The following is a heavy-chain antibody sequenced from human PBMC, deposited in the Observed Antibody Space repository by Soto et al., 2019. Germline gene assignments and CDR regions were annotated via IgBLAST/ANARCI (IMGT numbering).Heavy chain of an antibody. D-gene: IGHD6-13*01. CDR3: ARIAAAGGYYYGMDV. CDR1: GGSISSYY. V-gene: IGHV4-59*01. CDR2: IYYSGST. Sequence: WETLSLTCTVSGGSISSYYWSWIRQPPGKGLEWIGYIYYSGSTNYNPSLKSRVTISVDTSKNQFSLKLSSVTAADTAVYYCARIAAAGGYYYGMDVWGEGPRVPV. J-gene: IGHJ6*02.